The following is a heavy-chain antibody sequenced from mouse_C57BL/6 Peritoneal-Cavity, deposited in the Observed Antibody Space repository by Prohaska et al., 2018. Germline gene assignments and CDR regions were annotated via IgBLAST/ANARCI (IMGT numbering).Heavy chain of an antibody. V-gene: IGHV11-2*01. CDR1: GFTFSGFW. D-gene: IGHD2-1*01. CDR2: INSDVSAI. J-gene: IGHJ1*03. CDR3: MRYGNYWYFDV. Sequence: EVQLLETGGGLVQPGGSRGLSCEGSGFTFSGFWMSWVRQTPGKTMEWIGDINSDVSAINYAPSINERFTSFRDNDKSTLYLQMSNVRSEDTATYFCMRYGNYWYFDVWGTGTTVTVSS.